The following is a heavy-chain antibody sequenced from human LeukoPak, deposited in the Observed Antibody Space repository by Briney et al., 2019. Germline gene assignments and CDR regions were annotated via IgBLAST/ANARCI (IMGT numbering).Heavy chain of an antibody. J-gene: IGHJ2*01. CDR3: ARESRGQWLVRGPHPRNRYFDL. CDR1: GGSVNTNNFY. CDR2: IYYGGST. Sequence: SETLSLTCTVSGGSVNTNNFYWGWIRQPPGKGLEYIGSIYYGGSTYYNPSLKSRVTISVDKSKNQFSLKLSSVTAADTAVYYCARESRGQWLVRGPHPRNRYFDLWGRGTLVTVSS. V-gene: IGHV4-39*07. D-gene: IGHD6-19*01.